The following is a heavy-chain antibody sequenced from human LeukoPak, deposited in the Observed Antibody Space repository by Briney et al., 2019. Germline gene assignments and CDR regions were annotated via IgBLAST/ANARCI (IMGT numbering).Heavy chain of an antibody. J-gene: IGHJ4*02. Sequence: PGGSLGLSCAASGFTFSSYAMSWVRQAPGKGLEWVSAISGSGGSTYYADSVKGRFTISRDNSKNTLYLQMNSLRAEDTAVYYCAKDVGSSGYYGFDYWGQGTLVTVSS. CDR3: AKDVGSSGYYGFDY. CDR2: ISGSGGST. D-gene: IGHD3-22*01. CDR1: GFTFSSYA. V-gene: IGHV3-23*01.